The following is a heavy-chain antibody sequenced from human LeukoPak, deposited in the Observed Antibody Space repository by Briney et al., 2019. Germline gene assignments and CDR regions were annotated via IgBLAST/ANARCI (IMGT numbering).Heavy chain of an antibody. D-gene: IGHD2-2*03. CDR3: ARDLDMGGYPGG. Sequence: PGGSLRLSCAASGFTFSSYAMHWVRQAPGKGLEWVAVISYDGSNKYYADSVKGRFTISRDNSKNTLYLQMNSLRAEDTAVYYCARDLDMGGYPGGWGQGTLVTVSS. V-gene: IGHV3-30-3*01. J-gene: IGHJ4*02. CDR2: ISYDGSNK. CDR1: GFTFSSYA.